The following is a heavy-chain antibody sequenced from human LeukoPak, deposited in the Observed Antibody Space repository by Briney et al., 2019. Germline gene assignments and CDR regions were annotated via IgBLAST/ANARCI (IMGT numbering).Heavy chain of an antibody. CDR3: AKDHSKDGYTHADY. CDR2: ISWNSGSI. CDR1: GFTFDDYA. J-gene: IGHJ4*02. Sequence: GESLRLSCAASGFTFDDYAMHWVRQAPGKGLEWVAGISWNSGSIGYAASVSGRFTISNDNANHSLYLQINMLRADTAALYYCAKDHSKDGYTHADYWGKGTLVTVS. D-gene: IGHD5-24*01. V-gene: IGHV3-9*01.